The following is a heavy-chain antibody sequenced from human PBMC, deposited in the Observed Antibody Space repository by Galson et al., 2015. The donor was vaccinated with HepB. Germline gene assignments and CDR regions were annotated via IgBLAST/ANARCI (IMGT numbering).Heavy chain of an antibody. CDR2: ISYDGSNK. Sequence: SLRLSCAASGFTFSSYAMHWVRQAPGKGLEWVAVISYDGSNKYYADSVKGRFTISRDNSKNTLYLQMNSLRAEDTAAYYCARDGSSGSSTPDAFDIWGQGTMVTVSS. CDR1: GFTFSSYA. J-gene: IGHJ3*02. V-gene: IGHV3-30*04. D-gene: IGHD3-22*01. CDR3: ARDGSSGSSTPDAFDI.